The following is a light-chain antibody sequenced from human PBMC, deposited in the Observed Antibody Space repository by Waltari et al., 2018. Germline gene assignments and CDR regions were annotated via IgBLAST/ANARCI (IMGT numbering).Light chain of an antibody. CDR1: SGSIARNY. CDR3: QSYDAYVV. CDR2: EDD. V-gene: IGLV6-57*03. Sequence: NFMLTQPHSVSESPGKTVSISCTRSSGSIARNYVQWYQQRPGSAPTIVLYEDDQRPSGVPDRFSGSIDSSSNSASLTISGLKTEDEADYYCQSYDAYVVFGGGTRLTVL. J-gene: IGLJ2*01.